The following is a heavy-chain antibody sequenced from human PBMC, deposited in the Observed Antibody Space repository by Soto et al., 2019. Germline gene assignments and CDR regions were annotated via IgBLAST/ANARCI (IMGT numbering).Heavy chain of an antibody. CDR1: GFTFSSYG. V-gene: IGHV3-30*18. J-gene: IGHJ6*02. CDR3: VKDQVAVALYYYYGMDV. Sequence: QVQLVESGGGVVQPGRSLRLSCAASGFTFSSYGMHWVRQAPGKGLEWVAVISYDGSNKYYADSVKGRFTIARDNSKNTLYLQMNSLRAEDTAVYYCVKDQVAVALYYYYGMDVWGQGTTVTVSS. D-gene: IGHD6-19*01. CDR2: ISYDGSNK.